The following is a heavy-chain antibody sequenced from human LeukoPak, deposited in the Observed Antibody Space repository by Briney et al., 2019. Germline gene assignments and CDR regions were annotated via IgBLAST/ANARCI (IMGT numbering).Heavy chain of an antibody. CDR1: GFTFSTYS. D-gene: IGHD6-13*01. CDR3: ARAAAGTGSWLQYFDY. V-gene: IGHV3-21*01. J-gene: IGHJ4*02. Sequence: GSLRLSCAASGFTFSTYSLNWVRQAPGKGLEWVSSITSSSSYIYYADSLKGRFTISRDNAKNSLYLQMNSLGAEDTAVYYCARAAAGTGSWLQYFDYWGQGTLVTVSS. CDR2: ITSSSSYI.